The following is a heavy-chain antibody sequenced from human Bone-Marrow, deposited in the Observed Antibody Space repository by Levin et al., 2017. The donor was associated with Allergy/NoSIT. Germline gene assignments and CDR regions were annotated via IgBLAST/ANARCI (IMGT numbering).Heavy chain of an antibody. CDR3: ARDLRRGWFGP. Sequence: PSQTLSLTCNVSGASVNSGYYSWTWIRQTPGQGLELIGYVEYTGTTNYNPSLKSRLTISLDTSENHFSLKLTSVTAADTAIYYCARDLRRGWFGPWGQGTLVTVSS. CDR2: VEYTGTT. V-gene: IGHV4-30-4*01. J-gene: IGHJ5*02. CDR1: GASVNSGYYS.